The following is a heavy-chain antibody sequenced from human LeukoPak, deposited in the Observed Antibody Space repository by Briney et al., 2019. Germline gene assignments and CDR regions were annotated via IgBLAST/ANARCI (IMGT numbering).Heavy chain of an antibody. CDR3: ARAGTYYYDSSGYLHPGDY. D-gene: IGHD3-22*01. J-gene: IGHJ4*02. Sequence: GGSLRLSCAASGFTFGSYSMNWVRQAPGKGLEWVSSISSSSSYIYYADSVKGRFAISRDNAKNSLFLQMNSLRAEDTAVYYCARAGTYYYDSSGYLHPGDYWGQGTLVTVSS. V-gene: IGHV3-21*01. CDR1: GFTFGSYS. CDR2: ISSSSSYI.